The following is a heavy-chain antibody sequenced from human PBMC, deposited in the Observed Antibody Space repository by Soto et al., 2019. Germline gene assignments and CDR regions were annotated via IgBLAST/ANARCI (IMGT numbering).Heavy chain of an antibody. Sequence: GGSLRLSCAASGFTFSSYAMSWVRQAPGKGLEWVSAISGSGGSTYYADSVKGRFTISRDNSKNTLYLQMNSLRAEDTAVYYCAKSWCYNYYYYYGMDVWGQGTTVTVSS. D-gene: IGHD2-15*01. J-gene: IGHJ6*02. CDR2: ISGSGGST. V-gene: IGHV3-23*01. CDR3: AKSWCYNYYYYYGMDV. CDR1: GFTFSSYA.